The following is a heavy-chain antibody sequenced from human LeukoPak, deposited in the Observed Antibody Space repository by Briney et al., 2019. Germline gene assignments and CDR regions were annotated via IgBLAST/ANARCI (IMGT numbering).Heavy chain of an antibody. CDR2: IYYSGST. J-gene: IGHJ5*02. CDR3: VRDPRSSGYCSGGSCSDWFDP. D-gene: IGHD2-15*01. Sequence: PSETLSLTCTVSGGSVSRGSYYWSWIRQPPGKGLERIGYIYYSGSTNYNPSLKSRVTISVDTSKNQFSLKLSSVTAADTAVYYCVRDPRSSGYCSGGSCSDWFDPWGQGTLVTVSS. V-gene: IGHV4-61*01. CDR1: GGSVSRGSYY.